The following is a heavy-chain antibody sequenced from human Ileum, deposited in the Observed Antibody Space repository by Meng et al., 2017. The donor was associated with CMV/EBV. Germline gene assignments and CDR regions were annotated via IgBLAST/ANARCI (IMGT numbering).Heavy chain of an antibody. D-gene: IGHD1-26*01. Sequence: VRLVQSGAEVKEPGALVKASCKASGYTCTGYYLHWVRQAPGQGLEWMAWINPNTGTTDYAQKFRGRVTMTRDTSISTAYMELSSLKSDDTAVYYCARGGGAADYWGQGTLVTVSS. CDR2: INPNTGTT. V-gene: IGHV1-2*02. CDR1: GYTCTGYY. CDR3: ARGGGAADY. J-gene: IGHJ4*02.